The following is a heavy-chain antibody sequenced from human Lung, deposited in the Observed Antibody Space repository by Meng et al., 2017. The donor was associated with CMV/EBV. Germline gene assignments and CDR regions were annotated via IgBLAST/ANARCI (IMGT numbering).Heavy chain of an antibody. D-gene: IGHD1-26*01. J-gene: IGHJ1*01. CDR2: NYNTGGRD. CDR1: GASVSSDDYH. Sequence: SXTXSLXCTVSGASVSSDDYHWSWIRQPPGGALEWIGQNYNTGGRDTYNPSLESRVTISTDTSKNQFSLQLTSVTAADTAMYFCVTYLVGVGGRGYWGQGTVVTVSS. CDR3: VTYLVGVGGRGY. V-gene: IGHV4-61*08.